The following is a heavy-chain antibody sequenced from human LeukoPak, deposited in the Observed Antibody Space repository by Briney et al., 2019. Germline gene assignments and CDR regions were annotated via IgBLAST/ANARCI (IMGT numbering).Heavy chain of an antibody. V-gene: IGHV4-34*01. CDR2: INHSGST. CDR1: GGSFSGYY. CDR3: ARVYYGGNWFDP. Sequence: SETLSLTCAVYGGSFSGYYWSWIRQPPGKGLEWIGEINHSGSTNYNPSLKSRVTISVDTSKNQLSLKLSSVTAADTAVYYCARVYYGGNWFDPWGQGTLVTVSS. D-gene: IGHD4-23*01. J-gene: IGHJ5*02.